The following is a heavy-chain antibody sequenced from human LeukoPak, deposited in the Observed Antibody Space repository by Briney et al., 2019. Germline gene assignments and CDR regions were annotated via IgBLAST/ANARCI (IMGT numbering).Heavy chain of an antibody. V-gene: IGHV4-4*02. CDR2: INHSGST. CDR3: ARGSTSYLIAAAGTVFDY. D-gene: IGHD6-13*01. J-gene: IGHJ4*02. CDR1: GGSISSSNW. Sequence: SGTLSLTCAVSGGSISSSNWWSWVRQPPGKGLEWIGEINHSGSTNYNPSLKSRVTTSVDTSKNQFSLKLSSVTAADTAVYYCARGSTSYLIAAAGTVFDYWGQGTLVTVSS.